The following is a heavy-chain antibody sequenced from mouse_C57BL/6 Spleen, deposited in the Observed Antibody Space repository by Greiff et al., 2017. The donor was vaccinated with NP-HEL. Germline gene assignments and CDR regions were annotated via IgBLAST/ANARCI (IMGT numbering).Heavy chain of an antibody. J-gene: IGHJ3*01. V-gene: IGHV5-17*01. Sequence: VQLQQSGGGLVKPGGSLKLSCAASGFTFSDYGMHWVRQAPEKGLEWVAYISSGSSTIYYADTVKGRFTISRDNAKNTLFLQMTSLRSEDTAMYYCARSLYGNFAYWGQGTLVTVSA. CDR3: ARSLYGNFAY. D-gene: IGHD2-1*01. CDR2: ISSGSSTI. CDR1: GFTFSDYG.